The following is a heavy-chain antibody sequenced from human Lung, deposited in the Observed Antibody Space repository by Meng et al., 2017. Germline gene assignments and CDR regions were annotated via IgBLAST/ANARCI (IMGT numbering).Heavy chain of an antibody. Sequence: QVQLVQSGAEVKKPGASVKVSCKASGYTFPGSDMHWVRQAPGQGLEWMGRVNPNNGGTNYAQKFQGRVTMTRDTSISTAYLELSRLTSDDTAVYYCASYCRGTSCATYWGQGSLVTVSS. J-gene: IGHJ4*02. CDR2: VNPNNGGT. V-gene: IGHV1-2*06. CDR1: GYTFPGSD. CDR3: ASYCRGTSCATY. D-gene: IGHD2-15*01.